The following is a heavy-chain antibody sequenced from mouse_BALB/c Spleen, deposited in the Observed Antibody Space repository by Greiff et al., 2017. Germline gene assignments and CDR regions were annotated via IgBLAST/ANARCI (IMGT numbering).Heavy chain of an antibody. CDR2: INPSTGYT. J-gene: IGHJ2*01. V-gene: IGHV1-7*01. CDR1: GYTFTSYW. Sequence: QVQLQQSGAELAKPGASVKMSCKASGYTFTSYWMHWVKQRPGQGLEWIGYINPSTGYTEYNQKFKDKATLTADKSSSTAYMQLSSLTSEDSAVYYCAREQGTVGDYWGQGTTLTVSS. CDR3: AREQGTVGDY. D-gene: IGHD1-1*01.